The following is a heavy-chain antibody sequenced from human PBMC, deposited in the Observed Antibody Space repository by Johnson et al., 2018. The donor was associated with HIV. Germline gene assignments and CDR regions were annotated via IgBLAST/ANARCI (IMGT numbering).Heavy chain of an antibody. D-gene: IGHD3-22*01. CDR3: ARDAPNFFDSSGVRDDAFDI. J-gene: IGHJ3*02. V-gene: IGHV3-53*01. Sequence: EVQLVESGGGLIQPGGSLRLSCAASGFTVSSNYMSWLRQAPGKALEWVSVIYSDGSTYYADSVQGRFTLSRDNSQNTLYLQMNSLRAEDTAVYFCARDAPNFFDSSGVRDDAFDIWGPGTMVTVSS. CDR2: IYSDGST. CDR1: GFTVSSNY.